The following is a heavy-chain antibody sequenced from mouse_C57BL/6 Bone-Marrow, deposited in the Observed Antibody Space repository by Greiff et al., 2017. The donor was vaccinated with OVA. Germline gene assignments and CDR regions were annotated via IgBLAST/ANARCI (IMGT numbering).Heavy chain of an antibody. V-gene: IGHV1-82*01. Sequence: QVQLQQSGPELVKPGASVKISCKASGYAFSSSWMNWVKQRPGKGLEWIGRIYPGDGDTNYNGKFKGKATLTADKSSSTAYMQLSSLTSEDSAVYFCARSRQLRLPSAYWGQGTLVTVSA. J-gene: IGHJ3*01. D-gene: IGHD3-2*02. CDR1: GYAFSSSW. CDR3: ARSRQLRLPSAY. CDR2: IYPGDGDT.